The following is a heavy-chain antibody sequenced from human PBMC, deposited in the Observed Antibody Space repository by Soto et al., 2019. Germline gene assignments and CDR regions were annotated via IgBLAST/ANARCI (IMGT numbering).Heavy chain of an antibody. D-gene: IGHD3-3*01. CDR3: AREGLRFLAYYGMDV. V-gene: IGHV3-30-3*01. CDR2: ISYDGSNK. Sequence: GSLRLSCAASGFTFSSYAMHWVRQAPGKGLEWVAVISYDGSNKYYADSVKGRFTISRDNSKNTLYLQMNSLRAEDTAVYYCAREGLRFLAYYGMDVWGQGTTVTVSS. CDR1: GFTFSSYA. J-gene: IGHJ6*02.